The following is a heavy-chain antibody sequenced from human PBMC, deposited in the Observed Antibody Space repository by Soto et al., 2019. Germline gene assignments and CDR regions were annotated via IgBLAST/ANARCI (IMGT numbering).Heavy chain of an antibody. D-gene: IGHD3-3*01. J-gene: IGHJ6*02. Sequence: QVQLVQSGAEVKKPGSSVKVSCKASGGTFSSYAISWVRQAPGQGLEWMGGIIPIFGTANYAQKFQGRVTITPDASTSTAYIELSSRRSDDTAVYYCARVEYDFWSPSTPFTSFYGMDVWGQGTPVTVSS. CDR3: ARVEYDFWSPSTPFTSFYGMDV. V-gene: IGHV1-69*05. CDR2: IIPIFGTA. CDR1: GGTFSSYA.